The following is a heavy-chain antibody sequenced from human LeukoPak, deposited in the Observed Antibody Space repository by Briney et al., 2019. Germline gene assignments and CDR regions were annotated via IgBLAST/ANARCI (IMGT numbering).Heavy chain of an antibody. D-gene: IGHD6-19*01. J-gene: IGHJ4*02. CDR3: AREYSSIDY. Sequence: PGGTLRLSCAASGFTFSSYGMSWVRQAPGKGLEWVSAISGSGGSTYYADSVKGRFTISRDNAKNSLYLQMNSLRAEDTAVYYCAREYSSIDYWGQGTLVTVSS. CDR1: GFTFSSYG. CDR2: ISGSGGST. V-gene: IGHV3-23*01.